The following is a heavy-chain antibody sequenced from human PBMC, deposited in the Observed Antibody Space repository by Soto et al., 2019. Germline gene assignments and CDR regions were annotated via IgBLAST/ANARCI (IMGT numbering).Heavy chain of an antibody. V-gene: IGHV3-30-3*01. CDR2: ISYDGSEK. CDR3: ARDLGGLRFWGLDY. D-gene: IGHD3-16*01. Sequence: QVHLVESGGRVVQPGTSLRLSCAGSGFAFNSYAIHWVRQAPGKGLEWVAVISYDGSEKYFADSVKGRFTISRDNSKNTIFLHMNSLRVEDTAVYYCARDLGGLRFWGLDYWGQGTLVAVSS. CDR1: GFAFNSYA. J-gene: IGHJ4*02.